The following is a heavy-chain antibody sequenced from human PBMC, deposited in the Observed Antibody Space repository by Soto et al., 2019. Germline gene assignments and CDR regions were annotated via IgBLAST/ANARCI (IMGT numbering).Heavy chain of an antibody. J-gene: IGHJ2*01. CDR1: GGTFSSYA. CDR2: IIPIFGTA. V-gene: IGHV1-69*05. CDR3: AALKAVAGSVRWYCDL. Sequence: QVQLVQSGAEVKKPGSSVKVSCKASGGTFSSYAISWVRQAPGQGLEWMGGIIPIFGTANYAQKFQGRVTSTSDECPGTGYMGLRSLRSEDTAVYYCAALKAVAGSVRWYCDLWGRGTLVTVSS. D-gene: IGHD6-19*01.